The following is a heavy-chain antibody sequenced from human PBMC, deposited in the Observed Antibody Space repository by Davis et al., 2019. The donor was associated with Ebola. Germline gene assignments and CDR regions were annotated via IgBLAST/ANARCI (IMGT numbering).Heavy chain of an antibody. V-gene: IGHV3-23*01. CDR1: GFIFSSYA. Sequence: GEFLNLSCPSSGFIFSSYAMSWVRQAPGKGLEWVSSISVRSITYHADSVKGRFTISRDNSKNTLYLQMNSLRAEDTAVYYCAKVHPPTTVTTGWFDPWGQGTLVTVSS. CDR2: ISVRSIT. J-gene: IGHJ5*02. CDR3: AKVHPPTTVTTGWFDP. D-gene: IGHD4-17*01.